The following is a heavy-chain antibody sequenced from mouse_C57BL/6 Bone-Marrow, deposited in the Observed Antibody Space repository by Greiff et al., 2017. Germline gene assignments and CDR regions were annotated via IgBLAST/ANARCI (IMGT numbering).Heavy chain of an antibody. V-gene: IGHV5-17*01. J-gene: IGHJ3*01. D-gene: IGHD2-13*01. CDR3: AKTDEDYSWFAY. CDR1: GFTFRDYG. CDR2: ISTGSSTI. Sequence: EVNLLESGGGLVKPGGSLKLSCAASGFTFRDYGMHWVRQAPEKRLEWVAYISTGSSTIYYADKVKGRFTISRDNANNTLFLEMTRLRSEDTAIYYCAKTDEDYSWFAYWGQGTLVTVSA.